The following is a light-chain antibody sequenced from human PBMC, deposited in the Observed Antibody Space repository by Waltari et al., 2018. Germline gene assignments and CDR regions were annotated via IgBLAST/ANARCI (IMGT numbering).Light chain of an antibody. CDR1: SSDIGAYNF. CDR2: DVS. J-gene: IGLJ2*01. V-gene: IGLV2-11*01. Sequence: QSALTQPRSVSGSPGESVTITCTGTSSDIGAYNFVSWYQHHPGKGPKLLIYDVSGRPSGVPERFSGSKSGNTAYLTISGLQAEDEADYFCSSYAGTYTLGLFGAGTTLTV. CDR3: SSYAGTYTLGL.